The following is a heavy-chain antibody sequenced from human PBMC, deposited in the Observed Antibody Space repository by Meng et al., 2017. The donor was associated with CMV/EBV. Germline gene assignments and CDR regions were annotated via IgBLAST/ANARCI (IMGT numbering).Heavy chain of an antibody. CDR2: ISSSGGTI. V-gene: IGHV3-48*03. Sequence: GGSLRLSCAASGFTCSSYKMNWVRQAPGKGLEWVSYISSSGGTIYYADSVKGRFTISRDNAKNSLYLQMNSLRAEDTAVYYCAKDKQYYDSSGWIDYWGQGTLVTVSS. D-gene: IGHD3-22*01. J-gene: IGHJ4*02. CDR1: GFTCSSYK. CDR3: AKDKQYYDSSGWIDY.